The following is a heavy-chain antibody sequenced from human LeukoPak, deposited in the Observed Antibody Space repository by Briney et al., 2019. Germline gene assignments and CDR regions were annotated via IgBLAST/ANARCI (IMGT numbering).Heavy chain of an antibody. CDR1: GFTFSSYW. Sequence: PGGSLRLSCAASGFTFSSYWMHWVRQAPRKGLVWVSRINSDGSSTRYADSVKGRFTISKDNAKNTVYLQMNNLRAEDTAVYYCVSFYETYWGRGTLVTVSS. CDR2: INSDGSST. CDR3: VSFYETY. V-gene: IGHV3-74*01. J-gene: IGHJ4*02. D-gene: IGHD2-2*01.